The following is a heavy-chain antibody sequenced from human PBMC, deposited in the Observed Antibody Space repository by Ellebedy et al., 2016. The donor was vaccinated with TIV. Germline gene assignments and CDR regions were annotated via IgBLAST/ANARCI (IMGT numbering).Heavy chain of an antibody. D-gene: IGHD4-17*01. CDR1: GFSFSSYW. Sequence: GESLKISCAASGFSFSSYWMSWVRQAPGKGLEWVANINQDGSQKYYVDSVKGRFTISRDNVKNSLYLQVNSLRVEDTAVYYCATDGSYGDYLSPAHAFEIWGQGTVVAVSS. CDR2: INQDGSQK. V-gene: IGHV3-7*01. J-gene: IGHJ3*02. CDR3: ATDGSYGDYLSPAHAFEI.